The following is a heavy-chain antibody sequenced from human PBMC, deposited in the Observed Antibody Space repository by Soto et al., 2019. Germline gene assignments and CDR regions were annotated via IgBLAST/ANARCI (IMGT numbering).Heavy chain of an antibody. CDR2: INHSGST. CDR3: AGRTLSTGRNNWFDP. CDR1: GGSFSGYY. D-gene: IGHD2-2*01. Sequence: PSETLSLTCAVYGGSFSGYYWSWIRQPPGKGLEWIGEINHSGSTNYNPSLKSRVTISVDTSKNQFSLKLSSVTAADTAVYYCAGRTLSTGRNNWFDPWGQGTLVTVS. J-gene: IGHJ5*02. V-gene: IGHV4-34*01.